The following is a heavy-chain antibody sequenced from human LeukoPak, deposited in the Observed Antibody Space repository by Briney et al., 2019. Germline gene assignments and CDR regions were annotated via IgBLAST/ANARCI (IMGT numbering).Heavy chain of an antibody. V-gene: IGHV4-61*05. CDR1: GASTNRRASANSYY. CDR2: IYNIGST. Sequence: SETQSLTCTVSGASTNRRASANSYYWSWIRQVPGKGLEWIGNIYNIGSTTYKPSLRSRVTMSIDMSKKQLSLRLTSVTAADTAVYFCATNSSGSALDYWGQGILVTVSS. CDR3: ATNSSGSALDY. J-gene: IGHJ4*02. D-gene: IGHD3-22*01.